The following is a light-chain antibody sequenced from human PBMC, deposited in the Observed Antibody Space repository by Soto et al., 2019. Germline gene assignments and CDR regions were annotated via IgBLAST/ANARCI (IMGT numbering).Light chain of an antibody. V-gene: IGLV2-14*01. CDR3: SSYTSSSTRV. CDR1: SSDVGGYNY. CDR2: EVS. Sequence: QSALTQPASVSGSPGQSITISCTGTSSDVGGYNYVSWYQQHPGKAPKLMIYEVSNRPSGVSNRFSGSKSGNTASLTISGLQAEDAADYYCSSYTSSSTRVFGGGTKLTDL. J-gene: IGLJ3*02.